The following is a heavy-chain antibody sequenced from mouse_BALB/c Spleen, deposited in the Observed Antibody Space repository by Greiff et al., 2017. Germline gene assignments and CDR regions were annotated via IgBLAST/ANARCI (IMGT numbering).Heavy chain of an antibody. CDR3: ARGYYGSSLYYFDY. V-gene: IGHV1-84*02. Sequence: QVQLQQSGPELVKPGASVKISCKASGYTFTDYYINWVKQKPGQGLEWIGWIYPGSGNTKYNEKFKGKATLTVDTSSSTAYMQLSSLTSEDTAVYFCARGYYGSSLYYFDYWGQGTTLTVSS. J-gene: IGHJ2*01. D-gene: IGHD1-1*01. CDR2: IYPGSGNT. CDR1: GYTFTDYY.